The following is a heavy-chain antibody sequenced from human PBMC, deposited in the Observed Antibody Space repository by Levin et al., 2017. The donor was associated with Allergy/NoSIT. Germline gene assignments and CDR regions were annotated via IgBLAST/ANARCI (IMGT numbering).Heavy chain of an antibody. J-gene: IGHJ4*02. D-gene: IGHD3-10*01. V-gene: IGHV4-39*01. CDR2: IYYSGTT. Sequence: GSLRLSCAVSGGSISTDNWWSWIRQPPGKGLEWLGSIYYSGTTYYNPSLKSRLTISIDTSTNQFSLKLRSVTAADTAVYYCARHTALLWFEELVFDSWGQGNLVAVSS. CDR1: GGSISTDNW. CDR3: ARHTALLWFEELVFDS.